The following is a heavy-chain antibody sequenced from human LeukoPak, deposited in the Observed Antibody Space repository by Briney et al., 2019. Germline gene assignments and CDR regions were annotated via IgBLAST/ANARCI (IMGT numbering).Heavy chain of an antibody. CDR3: TTGPPYYYDSSGYAQRGY. V-gene: IGHV3-15*01. J-gene: IGHJ4*02. Sequence: GGSLRLSCAASGFTFSNAWMSWVRQAPGKGLEWVGRIKSKTDGGTTDYAAPVKGRFTISRDDSKNTLYLQMNSLKTEDTAVYYCTTGPPYYYDSSGYAQRGYWGPGTLVTVSS. CDR1: GFTFSNAW. CDR2: IKSKTDGGTT. D-gene: IGHD3-22*01.